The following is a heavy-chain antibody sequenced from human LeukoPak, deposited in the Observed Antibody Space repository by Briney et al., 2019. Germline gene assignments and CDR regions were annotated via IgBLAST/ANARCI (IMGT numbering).Heavy chain of an antibody. V-gene: IGHV4-61*01. CDR2: IYYSGST. CDR3: ASAYCSGGSCSDFDY. CDR1: GVSVSSGSYY. J-gene: IGHJ4*02. Sequence: SETLSLTCTVSGVSVSSGSYYWSWIRQPPGKGLVWIGYIYYSGSTNYNPSLKSRVTISVDTSKNQFSLKLSSVTAADTAVYYCASAYCSGGSCSDFDYWGQGALVTVSS. D-gene: IGHD2-15*01.